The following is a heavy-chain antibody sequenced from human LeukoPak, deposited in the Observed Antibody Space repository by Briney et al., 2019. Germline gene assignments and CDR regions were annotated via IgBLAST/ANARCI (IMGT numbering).Heavy chain of an antibody. V-gene: IGHV1-18*01. J-gene: IGHJ4*02. CDR1: GYTFTSYG. CDR2: ISAYNGNT. CDR3: ARDTVGVFKVWGFDY. D-gene: IGHD4-23*01. Sequence: ASVKVSCKASGYTFTSYGISWVRQAPGQGLEWMGWISAYNGNTNYAQKLQGRVTMTTDTSTSTAYMELRSLRSDDTAVYYCARDTVGVFKVWGFDYWGQGILVTVSS.